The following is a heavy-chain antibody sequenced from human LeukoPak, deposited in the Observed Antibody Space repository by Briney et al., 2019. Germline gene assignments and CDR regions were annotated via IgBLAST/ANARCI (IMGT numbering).Heavy chain of an antibody. V-gene: IGHV3-15*01. Sequence: PGGSLRLSCAASGFTFSNAWMNWVRQAPGKGLEWVGRIKSTTDGGTTDYAAPVKGRFTISRDDSKTTMYLQMLRLKTEDTAVYYCTTADYDSSGDVDYWGQGTLVTVSS. D-gene: IGHD3-22*01. J-gene: IGHJ4*02. CDR1: GFTFSNAW. CDR2: IKSTTDGGTT. CDR3: TTADYDSSGDVDY.